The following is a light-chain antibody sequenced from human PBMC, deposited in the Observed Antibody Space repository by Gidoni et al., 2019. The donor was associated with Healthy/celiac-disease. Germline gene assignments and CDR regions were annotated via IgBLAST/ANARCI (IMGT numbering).Light chain of an antibody. Sequence: EIVLTQSPGTLSLSPGERATLSCRASQSVSSSYLAWYQQKPGQAPRLLLSGASSRAPGIPDRFRGSGSGTDFTLTIRRLEPEDFAVYYCQQYGSSPYTFGQGTKLEIK. CDR2: GAS. CDR3: QQYGSSPYT. V-gene: IGKV3-20*01. CDR1: QSVSSSY. J-gene: IGKJ2*01.